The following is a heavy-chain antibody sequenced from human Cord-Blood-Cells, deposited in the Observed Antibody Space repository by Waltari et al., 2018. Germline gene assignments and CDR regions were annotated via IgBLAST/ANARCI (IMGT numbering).Heavy chain of an antibody. J-gene: IGHJ3*02. CDR2: ISSSNSYI. CDR1: GFTFSSYS. Sequence: EVQLVESGGGLVKPGGSLRLSCAASGFTFSSYSMNWVRQAPGKGRGWVSSISSSNSYIYYADSVKGRFTISRDNAKNSLYLQMNSLRAEDTAVYYCARARETYYDFWSGYYDAFDIWGQGTMVTVSS. V-gene: IGHV3-21*01. CDR3: ARARETYYDFWSGYYDAFDI. D-gene: IGHD3-3*01.